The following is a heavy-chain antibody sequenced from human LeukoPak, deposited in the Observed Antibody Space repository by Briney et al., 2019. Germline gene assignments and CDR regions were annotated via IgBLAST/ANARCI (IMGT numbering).Heavy chain of an antibody. J-gene: IGHJ6*03. CDR3: ASVRRGFGESSKYYAYYYMGV. CDR1: GGSISSYY. Sequence: SETLSLTCSVSGGSISSYYWGWIRQPPGKGLEWIGIIYYSGSTYYNPSLKSRVTISLDTSKNQFSLKLSSVTAADTAVYYCASVRRGFGESSKYYAYYYMGVWGKGTTVTISS. CDR2: IYYSGST. D-gene: IGHD3-10*01. V-gene: IGHV4-39*01.